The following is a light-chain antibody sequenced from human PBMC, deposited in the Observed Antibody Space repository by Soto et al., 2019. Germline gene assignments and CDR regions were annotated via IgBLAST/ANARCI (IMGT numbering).Light chain of an antibody. Sequence: QSALTQPPSASGSPGQSVTISCSGTSSDIGGYTYVSWYQHHPGKAPKLMIYEVSKRPSGVPDRFSGSKSGNTASLTVSGIQAEDEADYSCSSYANSNNYVFGTGTKLTVL. CDR1: SSDIGGYTY. V-gene: IGLV2-8*01. CDR3: SSYANSNNYV. CDR2: EVS. J-gene: IGLJ1*01.